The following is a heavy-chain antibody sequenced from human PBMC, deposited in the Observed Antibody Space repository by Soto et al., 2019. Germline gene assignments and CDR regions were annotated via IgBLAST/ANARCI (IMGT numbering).Heavy chain of an antibody. CDR3: GRQRTSVVSHDYGDV. CDR1: GDSIRSRSYY. D-gene: IGHD4-17*01. V-gene: IGHV4-39*01. CDR2: IYYSGST. J-gene: IGHJ6*02. Sequence: SATLSLTCTVTGDSIRSRSYYWGWIRQPPGKGLEWIGSIYYSGSTYNNPSLRSRVSMSIDTSKDQFSLKLKSVTAADTALYCVGRQRTSVVSHDYGDVWG.